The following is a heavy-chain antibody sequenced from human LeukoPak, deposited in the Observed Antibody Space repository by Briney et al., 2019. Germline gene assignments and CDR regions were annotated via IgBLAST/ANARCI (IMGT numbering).Heavy chain of an antibody. D-gene: IGHD3-10*01. V-gene: IGHV4-34*01. CDR2: INHSGST. Sequence: SETLSLTCAVYGGSFSGYYWSWIRQPPGKGLEWIGEINHSGSTNYNPSLKSRVTISVDTSKNQFSLKLSSVTAADTAVYYCARGSRFGESFPFDYWGQGTLVTVSS. CDR3: ARGSRFGESFPFDY. CDR1: GGSFSGYY. J-gene: IGHJ4*02.